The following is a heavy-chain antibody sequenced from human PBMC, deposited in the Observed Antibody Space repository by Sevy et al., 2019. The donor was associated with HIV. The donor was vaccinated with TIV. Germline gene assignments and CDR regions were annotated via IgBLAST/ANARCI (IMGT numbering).Heavy chain of an antibody. CDR3: ARLDLSGSVWYGNGMDV. D-gene: IGHD6-19*01. CDR2: ISTYNGDT. Sequence: ASVKVSCKASGYTFSSYGITWVRQAPGQGLEWMGWISTYNGDTNYAQKLQGRVTMTTDTSTSTAYMDLRSLRFDDTAVYYCARLDLSGSVWYGNGMDVWGQGTTVTVSS. J-gene: IGHJ6*02. V-gene: IGHV1-18*01. CDR1: GYTFSSYG.